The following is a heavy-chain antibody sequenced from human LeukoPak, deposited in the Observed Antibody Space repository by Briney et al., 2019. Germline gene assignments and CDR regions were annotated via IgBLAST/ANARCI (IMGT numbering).Heavy chain of an antibody. Sequence: PGGSLRLSCAASGFTFSNYGMHWVRQAPGKGLEWVTFIRYDGSNKYYADSVKGRFTISRDNSKNTLYLQMNSLRAEDTAVYYCARGRLVGASLRYDAFDIWGQGTMVTVSS. CDR2: IRYDGSNK. CDR3: ARGRLVGASLRYDAFDI. D-gene: IGHD1-26*01. J-gene: IGHJ3*02. V-gene: IGHV3-30*02. CDR1: GFTFSNYG.